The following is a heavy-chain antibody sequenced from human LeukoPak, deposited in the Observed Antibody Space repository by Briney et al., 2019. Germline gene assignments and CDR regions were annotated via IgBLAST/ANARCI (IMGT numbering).Heavy chain of an antibody. J-gene: IGHJ5*02. D-gene: IGHD6-6*01. CDR1: GFTFSSYG. Sequence: GGSLRLSCAASGFTFSSYGMHWVRQAPGKGLEWAAFIRYDGSNKYYADSVKGRFTISRDNSKNTLYLQMNSLRAEDTAVYYCAKGGLAARPGWFDPWGQGTLVTVSS. V-gene: IGHV3-30*02. CDR3: AKGGLAARPGWFDP. CDR2: IRYDGSNK.